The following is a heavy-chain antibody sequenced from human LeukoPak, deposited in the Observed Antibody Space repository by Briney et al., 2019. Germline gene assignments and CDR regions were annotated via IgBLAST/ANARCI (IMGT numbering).Heavy chain of an antibody. D-gene: IGHD4-23*01. CDR1: GGSISSYY. V-gene: IGHV4-4*07. CDR2: IYTSGST. J-gene: IGHJ5*02. Sequence: SETLSLTCTVSGGSISSYYWSWIRQPPGKGLEWIGRIYTSGSTNYNPSLKSRVTMSVDTSKNQFSLKLSSVTAADTAVYYCARDHGGKALGDWFDPWGQGTLVTVSS. CDR3: ARDHGGKALGDWFDP.